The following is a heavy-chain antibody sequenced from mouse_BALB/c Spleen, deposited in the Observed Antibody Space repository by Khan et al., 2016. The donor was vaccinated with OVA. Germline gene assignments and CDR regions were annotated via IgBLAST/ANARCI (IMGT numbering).Heavy chain of an antibody. V-gene: IGHV3-2*02. CDR1: GYSITSDYA. CDR2: ISYSGST. J-gene: IGHJ4*01. CDR3: ARDGSRYKYSMDY. D-gene: IGHD2-3*01. Sequence: EVQLQESGPGLVKPSQSLSLTCTVTGYSITSDYAWNWIRQFPGNKLEWMGYISYSGSTNYNPALKSRISITRDTSKNQFFLQLNSVTTEDTATYYGARDGSRYKYSMDYWGQGTSVTVSS.